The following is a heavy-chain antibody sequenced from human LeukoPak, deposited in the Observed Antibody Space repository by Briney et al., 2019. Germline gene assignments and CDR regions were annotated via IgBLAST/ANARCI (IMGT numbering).Heavy chain of an antibody. CDR3: ARDKRSRDGYMYFDY. Sequence: SGTLSLTCTVSGGSISSYYWSWIRQPAGKGLEWIGRIYTSGSTNYNPSLKSRVTMSVDTSKNQFSLKLSSVTAADTAVYYCARDKRSRDGYMYFDYWGQGTLVTVSS. V-gene: IGHV4-4*07. J-gene: IGHJ4*02. D-gene: IGHD5-24*01. CDR2: IYTSGST. CDR1: GGSISSYY.